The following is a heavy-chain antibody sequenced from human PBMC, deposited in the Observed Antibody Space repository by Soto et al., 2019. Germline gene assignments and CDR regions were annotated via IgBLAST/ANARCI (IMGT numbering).Heavy chain of an antibody. V-gene: IGHV3-30*18. Sequence: GGSLRLSCAASGLTFSSYGMHWVRQAPGKGLEWVAVISYDGSNKYYADSVKGRFTISRDNSKNTLYLQMNSLRAEDTAVYYCAKALNLGELSYLYDYWGQGTLVTVSS. CDR2: ISYDGSNK. CDR3: AKALNLGELSYLYDY. J-gene: IGHJ4*02. D-gene: IGHD3-16*02. CDR1: GLTFSSYG.